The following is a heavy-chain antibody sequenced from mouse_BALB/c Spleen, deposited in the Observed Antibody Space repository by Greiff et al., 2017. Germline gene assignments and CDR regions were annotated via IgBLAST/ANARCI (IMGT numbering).Heavy chain of an antibody. V-gene: IGHV5-4*02. J-gene: IGHJ4*01. CDR1: GFTFSDYY. CDR3: ARERDGGMDY. Sequence: EVKLVESGGGLVKPGGSLKLSCAASGFTFSDYYMYWVRQTPEKRLEWVATISDGGSYTYYPDSVKGRFTISRDNAKTNLYLQMSSLKSEDTAMYYCARERDGGMDYGGQGTPVTVSS. CDR2: ISDGGSYT. D-gene: IGHD3-3*01.